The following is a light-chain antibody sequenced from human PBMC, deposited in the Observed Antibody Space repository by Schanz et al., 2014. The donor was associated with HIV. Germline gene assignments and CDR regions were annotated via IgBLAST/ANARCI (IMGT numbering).Light chain of an antibody. V-gene: IGKV3-20*01. CDR3: QQYGSSPLT. CDR1: QSVGNS. Sequence: EVVMTQSPATLSVTPGERATLSCRASQSVGNSLAWYQQKSGQAPRLLIYGASNRATGIPDKFSGSGSGTDFTLTISRLEPEDFAVYYCQQYGSSPLTFGGGTKVDIK. J-gene: IGKJ4*01. CDR2: GAS.